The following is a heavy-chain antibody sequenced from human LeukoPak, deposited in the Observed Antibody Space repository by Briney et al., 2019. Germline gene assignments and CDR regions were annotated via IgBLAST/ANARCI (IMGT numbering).Heavy chain of an antibody. Sequence: ASVKVSCKASGYTSTSYYMHWVRQAPGQGLEWMGGIIPIFGTANYAQKFQGRVTITADKSTSTAYMELSSLRSEDTAVYYCARARPYYGSGSPIFDYWGQGTLVTVSS. V-gene: IGHV1-69*06. CDR1: GYTSTSYY. J-gene: IGHJ4*02. CDR2: IIPIFGTA. D-gene: IGHD3-10*01. CDR3: ARARPYYGSGSPIFDY.